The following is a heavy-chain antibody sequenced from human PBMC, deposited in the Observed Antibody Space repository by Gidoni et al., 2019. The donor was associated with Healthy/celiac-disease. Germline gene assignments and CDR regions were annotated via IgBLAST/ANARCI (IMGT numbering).Heavy chain of an antibody. CDR2: ISYDGSNK. D-gene: IGHD1-26*01. V-gene: IGHV3-30-3*01. Sequence: VISYDGSNKYYADSVKGRFTISRDNSKNTLYLQMNSLRAEDTAVYYCARDFSRIVGATIAYYYGMDVWGQGTTVTVSS. CDR3: ARDFSRIVGATIAYYYGMDV. J-gene: IGHJ6*02.